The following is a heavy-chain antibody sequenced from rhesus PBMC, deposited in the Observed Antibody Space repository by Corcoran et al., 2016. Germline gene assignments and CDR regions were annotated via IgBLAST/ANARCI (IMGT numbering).Heavy chain of an antibody. V-gene: IGHV4-169*01. Sequence: QLQLQESGPGLVKPSETLSLPCAVSGGSTTRTPWPWIRQALGKGLVRIGYICGSGSSTNYNPSLKSRVTLSVDTSKNQLSLKLSSVTAADTAVYCCARTRPQRVQFGHWYFDLWGPGTPITISS. D-gene: IGHD5-24*01. CDR3: ARTRPQRVQFGHWYFDL. CDR2: ICGSGSST. J-gene: IGHJ2*01. CDR1: GGSTTRTP.